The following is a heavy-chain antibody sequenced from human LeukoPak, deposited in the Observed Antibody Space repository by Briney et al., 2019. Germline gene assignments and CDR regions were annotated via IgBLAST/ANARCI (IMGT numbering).Heavy chain of an antibody. CDR3: ARVTTVTTVYFDY. J-gene: IGHJ4*02. CDR2: IYYSGST. CDR1: GGSISSSSYY. Sequence: SETLSLTCTVSGGSISSSSYYWGWIRQPPGRGLEWIGSIYYSGSTYYNPSLKSRVTISVDTSKNQFSLKLSSVTAADTAVYYCARVTTVTTVYFDYWGQGTLVTVSS. V-gene: IGHV4-39*01. D-gene: IGHD4-11*01.